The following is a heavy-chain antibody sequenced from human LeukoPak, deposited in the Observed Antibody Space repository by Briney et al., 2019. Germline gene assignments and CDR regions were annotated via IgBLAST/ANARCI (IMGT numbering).Heavy chain of an antibody. Sequence: AGGSLRLSCAASGFSFSGSAMHWVRQASGEGLEWVGRIRSKANNYATAYAASVKGRFTISRHDSKNTAYLQMNSLKTEDTAVYYCTYCDGDCYSYYFDSWGQGTLVTVSS. V-gene: IGHV3-73*01. CDR2: IRSKANNYAT. CDR3: TYCDGDCYSYYFDS. CDR1: GFSFSGSA. D-gene: IGHD2-21*02. J-gene: IGHJ4*02.